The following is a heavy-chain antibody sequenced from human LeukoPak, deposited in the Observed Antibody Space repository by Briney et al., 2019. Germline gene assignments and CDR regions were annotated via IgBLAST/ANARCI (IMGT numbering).Heavy chain of an antibody. V-gene: IGHV3-53*05. CDR3: AKARYSSSHLGY. CDR1: GFTVSSNY. Sequence: GGSLRLSCAASGFTVSSNYMSWVRQAPGKGLEWVSVIYSGGSTYYADSVKGRFTISRDNSKNTLYLQMNSLRAEDTAVYYCAKARYSSSHLGYWGQGTLVTVSS. D-gene: IGHD6-13*01. J-gene: IGHJ4*02. CDR2: IYSGGST.